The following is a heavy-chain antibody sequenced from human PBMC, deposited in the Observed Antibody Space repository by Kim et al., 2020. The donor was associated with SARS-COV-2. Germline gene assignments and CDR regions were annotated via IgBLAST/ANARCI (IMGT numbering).Heavy chain of an antibody. CDR2: IYYSGST. CDR3: ARDLGRVGIDDRLRYFDWSRGGMDV. V-gene: IGHV4-61*01. D-gene: IGHD3-9*01. J-gene: IGHJ6*02. CDR1: GGSVSSGSYY. Sequence: SETLSLTCTVSGGSVSSGSYYWSWIRQPPGKGLEWIGYIYYSGSTNYNPSLKSRVTISVDTSKNQFSLKLSSVTAADTAVYYCARDLGRVGIDDRLRYFDWSRGGMDVWGQGTTVTVSS.